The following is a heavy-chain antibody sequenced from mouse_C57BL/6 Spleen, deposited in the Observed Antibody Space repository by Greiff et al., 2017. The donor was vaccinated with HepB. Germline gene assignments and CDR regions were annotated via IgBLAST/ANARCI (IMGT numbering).Heavy chain of an antibody. J-gene: IGHJ3*01. CDR1: GYTFTSYW. CDR2: IDPSDSET. CDR3: ARGDYSNYVAY. D-gene: IGHD2-5*01. Sequence: QVQLQQPGAELVRPGSSVKLSCKASGYTFTSYWMHWVKQRPIQGLEWIGNIDPSDSETHYNQKFKDKATLTVDKSSSTAYMQLSRRTSEDSAVYYCARGDYSNYVAYWGQGTLVTVSA. V-gene: IGHV1-52*01.